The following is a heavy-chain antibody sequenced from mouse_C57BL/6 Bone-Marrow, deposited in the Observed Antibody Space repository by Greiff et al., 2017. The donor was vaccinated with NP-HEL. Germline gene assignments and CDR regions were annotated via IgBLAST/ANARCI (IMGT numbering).Heavy chain of an antibody. V-gene: IGHV14-4*01. CDR1: GFNIKDDY. CDR3: TSFITTGY. Sequence: VHVKQSGAELVRPGASVKLSCTASGFNIKDDYMHWVKQRPEQGLEWIGWIDPENGDTEYASKFQGKATITADTSSNTAYLQLSSLTSEDTAVYYCTSFITTGYWGQGTTLTVSS. J-gene: IGHJ2*01. CDR2: IDPENGDT. D-gene: IGHD1-1*01.